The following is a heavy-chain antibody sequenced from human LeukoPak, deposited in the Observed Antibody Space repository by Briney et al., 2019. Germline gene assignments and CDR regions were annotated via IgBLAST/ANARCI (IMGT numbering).Heavy chain of an antibody. CDR1: GDTFTSD. Sequence: ASVKVSCKASGDTFTSDINWVRQATGQGLEWMGWMNANSANTGYAPKFQGRVTMTRDTSIRTAYMELSGLRSEDTAVYCCARGAVSRDCSGGSCYHFDIWGQGTMVTVSS. J-gene: IGHJ3*02. CDR3: ARGAVSRDCSGGSCYHFDI. CDR2: MNANSANT. V-gene: IGHV1-8*01. D-gene: IGHD2-15*01.